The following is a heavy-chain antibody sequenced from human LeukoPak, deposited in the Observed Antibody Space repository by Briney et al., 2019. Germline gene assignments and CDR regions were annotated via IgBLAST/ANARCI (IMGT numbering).Heavy chain of an antibody. CDR1: GGSISSYY. CDR3: ARQNSGSYFDY. CDR2: IYYSGST. J-gene: IGHJ4*02. V-gene: IGHV4-59*05. Sequence: KPSETLSLTCTVSGGSISSYYWSWIRQPPGKGLEWIGSIYYSGSTYYNPSLKSRVTISVDTSKNQFSLKLSSVTAADTAVYYCARQNSGSYFDYWGQGTLVTVSS. D-gene: IGHD1-26*01.